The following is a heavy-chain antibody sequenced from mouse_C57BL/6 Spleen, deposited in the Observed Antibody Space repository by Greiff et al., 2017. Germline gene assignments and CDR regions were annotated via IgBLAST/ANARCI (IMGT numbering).Heavy chain of an antibody. CDR3: ASPQLTGTFYYAMDY. CDR1: GFTFTDYY. J-gene: IGHJ4*01. CDR2: IRNKANGYTT. V-gene: IGHV7-3*01. Sequence: EVQRVESGGGLVQPGGSLSLSCAASGFTFTDYYMSWVRQPPGKALEWLGFIRNKANGYTTEYSASVKGRFTISRDNSQSILYLQMNALRAEDSATYYCASPQLTGTFYYAMDYWGQGTSVTVSS. D-gene: IGHD4-1*01.